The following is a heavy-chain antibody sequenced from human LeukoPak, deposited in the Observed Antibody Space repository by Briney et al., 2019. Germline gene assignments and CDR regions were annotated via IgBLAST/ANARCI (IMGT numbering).Heavy chain of an antibody. Sequence: GGSLRLSCAASGFSFSDYYMKCIRQAPGKGLEWVSYISSSGTIMYYADSVKGRFIISRDNAKNSLYLQMNNLRAEDTAVYFCARGDDFSMDVWGKGTTVTVSS. CDR3: ARGDDFSMDV. J-gene: IGHJ6*03. CDR2: ISSSGTIM. D-gene: IGHD3-3*01. V-gene: IGHV3-11*01. CDR1: GFSFSDYY.